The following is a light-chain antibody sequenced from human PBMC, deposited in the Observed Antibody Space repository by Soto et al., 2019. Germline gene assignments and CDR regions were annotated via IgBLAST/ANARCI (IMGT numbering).Light chain of an antibody. CDR2: AAS. J-gene: IGKJ2*01. V-gene: IGKV1-39*01. Sequence: DIPMTQSASSLSASVGDRVTITCRASQSISSNLNWHQQKPGKAPKVLIYAASSLQSGVPSRFSGSGSGIDFTLTISSLQPEDFATYYCQQSYSIPYTFGQGTKLEIK. CDR3: QQSYSIPYT. CDR1: QSISSN.